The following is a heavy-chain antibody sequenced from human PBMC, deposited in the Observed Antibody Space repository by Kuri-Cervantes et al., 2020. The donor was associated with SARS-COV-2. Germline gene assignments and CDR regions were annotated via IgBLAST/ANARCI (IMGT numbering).Heavy chain of an antibody. Sequence: GTLSLTITVFRDSVTTITFYWGWIRQPPGKGLEWLGTIYFTGSTDFNPSLKSRVTISVAASKNQFSLRLTSVTAADTAVYFCARGLGYSYGRRSPQGDFWGQGILVTVSS. CDR2: IYFTGST. V-gene: IGHV4-39*07. J-gene: IGHJ4*02. CDR1: RDSVTTITFY. D-gene: IGHD5-18*01. CDR3: ARGLGYSYGRRSPQGDF.